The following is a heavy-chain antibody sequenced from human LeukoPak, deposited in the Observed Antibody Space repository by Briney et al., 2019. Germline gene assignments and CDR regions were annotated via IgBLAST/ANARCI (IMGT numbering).Heavy chain of an antibody. CDR1: GGTFSSYA. J-gene: IGHJ4*02. Sequence: SVKLSCKASGGTFSSYAISWVRQAPGQGLEWMGRIIPILGIANYAQKFQGRVTITADKSTSTAYMELSSLRSEDTAVYYCADANVSGNLGYWGQGTLVTVSS. CDR3: ADANVSGNLGY. CDR2: IIPILGIA. V-gene: IGHV1-69*04. D-gene: IGHD4-23*01.